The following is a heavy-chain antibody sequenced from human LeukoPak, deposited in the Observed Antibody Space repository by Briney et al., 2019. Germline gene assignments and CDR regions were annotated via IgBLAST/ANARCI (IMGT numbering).Heavy chain of an antibody. D-gene: IGHD6-19*01. CDR1: GGSITNYY. CDR3: ARHKREIAVAGLNAFDI. CDR2: IYYSGNT. J-gene: IGHJ3*02. Sequence: SETLSLTCTVSGGSITNYYWSWIRQPPGKELEWIGYIYYSGNTNYNPSLGSRVTISVDASKNHLSLRLTSVTAADTAVYYCARHKREIAVAGLNAFDIWGQGTMVTVSS. V-gene: IGHV4-59*08.